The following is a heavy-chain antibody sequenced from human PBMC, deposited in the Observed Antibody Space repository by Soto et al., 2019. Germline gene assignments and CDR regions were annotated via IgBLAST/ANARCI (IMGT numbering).Heavy chain of an antibody. CDR3: ARAVDPIFGVWGTYRYPTWFDT. CDR1: GASVSSGSFY. CDR2: IYYTGST. Sequence: PSETLSLTCTVSGASVSSGSFYWSWIRQPPGKGLEWIGYIYYTGSTNYSPSLKSGVTILVGTSKNQFSLKLTSVTAADTAVYYCARAVDPIFGVWGTYRYPTWFDTWGQGTLVTVSS. J-gene: IGHJ5*02. D-gene: IGHD3-16*02. V-gene: IGHV4-61*01.